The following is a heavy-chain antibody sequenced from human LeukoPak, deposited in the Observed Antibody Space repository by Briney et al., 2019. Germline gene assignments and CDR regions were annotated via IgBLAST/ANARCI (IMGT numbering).Heavy chain of an antibody. J-gene: IGHJ4*02. D-gene: IGHD1-1*01. V-gene: IGHV3-21*01. CDR3: AAHWNLGY. CDR2: ISGSSNYI. Sequence: GGSPRLSCAASGFSSCNATMNSVRHAPGKRLEWVSSISGSSNYIYYADSVKGQFTIFRDNAKKPLDLQMNRLGAEDTAVYYCAAHWNLGYWGQGTLVSVSS. CDR1: GFSSCNAT.